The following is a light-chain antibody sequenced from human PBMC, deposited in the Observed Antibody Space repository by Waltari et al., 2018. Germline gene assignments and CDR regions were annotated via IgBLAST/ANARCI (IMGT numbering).Light chain of an antibody. CDR1: SSDVGGYNY. CDR2: DVS. J-gene: IGLJ2*01. V-gene: IGLV2-14*03. CDR3: SSYTSSSPFL. Sequence: QSALTQPASVSGSPGQSITISCTGTSSDVGGYNYVSWYQQHPGKAPKLMIYDVSNRPSGVSNRFSGPKSGNTASLTISGLQAEDEADYYCSSYTSSSPFLFGGGTKLTVL.